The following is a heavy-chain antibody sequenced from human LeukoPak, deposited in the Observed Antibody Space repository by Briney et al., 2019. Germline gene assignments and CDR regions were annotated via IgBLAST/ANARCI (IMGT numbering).Heavy chain of an antibody. D-gene: IGHD4-23*01. CDR1: GFTFSDYY. Sequence: GSLRLSCAASGFTFSDYYMSWIRKAPGKGMEWIGYIYYSGSTKYNPSLKSRVTISVDTSKNQFSLKLSSVTAADTAVYYCARTTVITGALGYWGQGTLVTVSS. CDR3: ARTTVITGALGY. J-gene: IGHJ4*02. CDR2: IYYSGST. V-gene: IGHV4-59*01.